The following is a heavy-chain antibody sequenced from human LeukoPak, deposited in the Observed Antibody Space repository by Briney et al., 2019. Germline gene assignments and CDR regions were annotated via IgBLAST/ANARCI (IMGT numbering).Heavy chain of an antibody. J-gene: IGHJ4*02. CDR3: ARGRYDFWSGYYTFDY. V-gene: IGHV3-48*03. Sequence: GGSLRLSCAASGFTFSSYEMNWVRQAPGKGLEWVSYISSSGSTIYYADSVKGRFTISRDNAKNSLYLQMNSLRAEDTAVYYCARGRYDFWSGYYTFDYWGQGTLVTVSS. D-gene: IGHD3-3*01. CDR1: GFTFSSYE. CDR2: ISSSGSTI.